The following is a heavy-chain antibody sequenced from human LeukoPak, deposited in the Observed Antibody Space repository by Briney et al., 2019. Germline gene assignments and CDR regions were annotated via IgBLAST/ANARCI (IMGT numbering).Heavy chain of an antibody. Sequence: PSETLSLTCTVSGGSIRSDYWNWIRQPPGKALEWIGYMYYSGSTNYNPSLKSRVTTSVDTSKTQFSLKMNSVTAADTAVYFCARGDLNFDSWGQGTLVTVSS. CDR1: GGSIRSDY. CDR2: MYYSGST. CDR3: ARGDLNFDS. V-gene: IGHV4-59*01. J-gene: IGHJ4*02.